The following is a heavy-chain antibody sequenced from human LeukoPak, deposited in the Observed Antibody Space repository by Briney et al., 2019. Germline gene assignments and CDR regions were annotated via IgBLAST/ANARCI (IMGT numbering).Heavy chain of an antibody. CDR3: ARDGEYGDYVGY. V-gene: IGHV1-69*01. CDR1: GGTFSSYA. J-gene: IGHJ4*02. CDR2: IIPIFGTA. D-gene: IGHD4-17*01. Sequence: GSSVKVSCKASGGTFSSYAISWVRQAPGQGLEWMGGIIPIFGTANYAQKFQGRVTITADESTSTAYMELSSLRSEDTAVYYCARDGEYGDYVGYWGQGTLVTVSS.